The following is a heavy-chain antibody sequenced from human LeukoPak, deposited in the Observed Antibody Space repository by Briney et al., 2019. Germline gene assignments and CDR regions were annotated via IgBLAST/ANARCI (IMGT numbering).Heavy chain of an antibody. CDR2: ISAYNGNT. J-gene: IGHJ5*02. CDR1: GYTFTSYG. D-gene: IGHD3-3*01. V-gene: IGHV1-18*01. CDR3: ARDKTRYYDFWSGYYTPNWFDP. Sequence: ASVKVSCTASGYTFTSYGNSWVRQAPGQGLEWMGWISAYNGNTNYAQKLQGRVTMTTDTSTSTAYMELRSLRSDDTAVYYCARDKTRYYDFWSGYYTPNWFDPWGQGTLVTVSS.